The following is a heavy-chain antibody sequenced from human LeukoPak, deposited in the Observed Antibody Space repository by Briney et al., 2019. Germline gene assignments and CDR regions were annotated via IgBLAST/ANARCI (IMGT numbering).Heavy chain of an antibody. CDR3: ARQLQLVEFDY. Sequence: PSETLSLTCAVYGESLNSYYWSWVRQPPGKGLEWIGYISNSGRTNYNPSLKSRITISRDTSRNQFSLKLSSVTAADTAVYYCARQLQLVEFDYWGQGTLVTVSS. J-gene: IGHJ4*02. CDR1: GESLNSYY. V-gene: IGHV4-59*08. CDR2: ISNSGRT. D-gene: IGHD6-13*01.